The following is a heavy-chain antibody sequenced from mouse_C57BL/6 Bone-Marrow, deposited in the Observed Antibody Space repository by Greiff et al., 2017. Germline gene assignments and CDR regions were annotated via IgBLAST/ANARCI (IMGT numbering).Heavy chain of an antibody. V-gene: IGHV1-77*01. CDR3: ARILRSYYFDY. D-gene: IGHD1-1*01. J-gene: IGHJ2*01. CDR2: IGPGSGST. Sequence: VQLQQSGAELVKPGASVQISCKASGYTFTDYYINWVKQRPGQGLEWIGKIGPGSGSTYYNEKFKGQATLTADKSSSTAYMQLSSLTSEDSAVYFCARILRSYYFDYWGQGTTLTVSS. CDR1: GYTFTDYY.